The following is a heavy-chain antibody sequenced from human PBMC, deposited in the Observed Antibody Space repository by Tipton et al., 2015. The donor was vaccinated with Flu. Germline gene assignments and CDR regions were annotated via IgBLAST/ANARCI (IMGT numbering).Heavy chain of an antibody. CDR1: GFSFSDYA. J-gene: IGHJ3*02. Sequence: RSLRLSCTVSGFSFSDYAMSWVRQAPGKGLEWVGLIRNQAYAGSKEYAASMKGRFTISREDSKNTAYLHMNSLKTEDTAVYFCTGFNLVRGLTYRPDPEAFDMWGQGTMVTVSS. V-gene: IGHV3-49*04. CDR2: IRNQAYAGSK. D-gene: IGHD3-10*01. CDR3: TGFNLVRGLTYRPDPEAFDM.